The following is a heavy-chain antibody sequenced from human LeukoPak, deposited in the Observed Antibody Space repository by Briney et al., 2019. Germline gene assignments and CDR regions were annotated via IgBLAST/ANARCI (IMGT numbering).Heavy chain of an antibody. CDR1: GDSISNGNSF. CDR3: VRLQCTGNICQKPFDF. D-gene: IGHD2-8*02. J-gene: IGHJ4*02. CDR2: VYPSGNT. Sequence: PSQTLSLTCTVSGDSISNGNSFWSWMRQPAGKGLERIGRVYPSGNTNYNPSLESRVTISIDTSNNQLSLKLTSVTAADTAVYYCVRLQCTGNICQKPFDFWGQGTLVTVSS. V-gene: IGHV4-61*02.